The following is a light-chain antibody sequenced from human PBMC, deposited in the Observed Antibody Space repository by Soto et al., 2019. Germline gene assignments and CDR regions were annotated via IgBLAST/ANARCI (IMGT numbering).Light chain of an antibody. V-gene: IGKV1-9*01. CDR2: VAS. CDR3: QQLYSFPLT. CDR1: QAISGH. Sequence: IKAATSSSSLSASAGATVTITCRASQAISGHLAWYQQKPGKAPRLLVYVASTLQSGVPSRFSGSGSGTNFTLSISSLQPEDFATYYCQQLYSFPLTFGEGTKVDIK. J-gene: IGKJ4*01.